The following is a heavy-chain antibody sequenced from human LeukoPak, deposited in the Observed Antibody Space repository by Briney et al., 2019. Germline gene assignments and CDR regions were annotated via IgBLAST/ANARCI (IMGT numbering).Heavy chain of an antibody. CDR3: AKAGGSSWYDA. CDR2: ISASGGRT. D-gene: IGHD6-13*01. J-gene: IGHJ5*02. CDR1: GFTFSSYA. Sequence: GGSLRLSCTVSGFTFSSYAMNWVRQAPGKGLEWVSAISASGGRTYYADSVKGRFTISRDNSKNTMYQQMNSLRAEDTAVYYCAKAGGSSWYDAWGQGILVTVSS. V-gene: IGHV3-23*01.